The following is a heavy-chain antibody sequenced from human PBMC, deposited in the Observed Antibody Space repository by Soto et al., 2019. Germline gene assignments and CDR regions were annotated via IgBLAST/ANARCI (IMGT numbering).Heavy chain of an antibody. CDR2: IKHSGST. CDR3: AKGKHPDY. V-gene: IGHV4-34*01. CDR1: GGSFSAYY. J-gene: IGHJ4*02. Sequence: QVQLQQWGAGLLKPSETLSLTCAVYGGSFSAYYWSWIRQPPGKGLEWIGEIKHSGSTNYNPSLKSRVTISADTSKNKFSLKLSSVTAADPAVYYCAKGKHPDYWGQGTLVTVSS.